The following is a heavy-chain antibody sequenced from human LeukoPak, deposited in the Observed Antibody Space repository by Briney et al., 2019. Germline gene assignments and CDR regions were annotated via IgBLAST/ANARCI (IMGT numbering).Heavy chain of an antibody. CDR3: ARSRSGSYYHFFDY. V-gene: IGHV3-48*01. D-gene: IGHD3-10*01. CDR1: GFTFSSYS. J-gene: IGHJ4*02. CDR2: MIYSSSTK. Sequence: GGSLRLSCAASGFTFSSYSMNWVRQAPGKGREWVSDMIYSSSTKYYADSVKDRLTISRDNAKNSLYLQMNSLRAEDTAVYYCARSRSGSYYHFFDYWGQGTLVTVSS.